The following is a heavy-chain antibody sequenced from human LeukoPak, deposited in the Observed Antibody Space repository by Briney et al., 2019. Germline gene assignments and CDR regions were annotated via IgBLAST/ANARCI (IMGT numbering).Heavy chain of an antibody. J-gene: IGHJ4*02. Sequence: PSETLSLTCTVSGGSISSSSYYWGWIRQPPGKGLEWIGSIYYSGSTYYNPSLKSRVTISVDASKNQFSLKLSSVTAADTAVYYCARDQGMATVWGQGTLVTVSS. D-gene: IGHD4-4*01. CDR3: ARDQGMATV. CDR1: GGSISSSSYY. V-gene: IGHV4-39*07. CDR2: IYYSGST.